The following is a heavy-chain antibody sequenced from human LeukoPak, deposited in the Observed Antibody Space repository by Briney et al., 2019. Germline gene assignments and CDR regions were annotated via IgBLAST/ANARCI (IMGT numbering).Heavy chain of an antibody. V-gene: IGHV3-23*01. Sequence: QSGGSLRLSCAASGFTFSSYAMSWVRQAPGKGLEWGSAISGSGGSTYYADSVKGRFTISRDNSKNTLYLQMNSLRAEDTAVYYCAKVEGYCSGGSCYAFDYWGQGTLVTVSS. CDR1: GFTFSSYA. J-gene: IGHJ4*02. CDR3: AKVEGYCSGGSCYAFDY. D-gene: IGHD2-15*01. CDR2: ISGSGGST.